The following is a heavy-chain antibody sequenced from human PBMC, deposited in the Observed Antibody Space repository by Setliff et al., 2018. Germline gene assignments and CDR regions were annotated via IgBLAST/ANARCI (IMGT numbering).Heavy chain of an antibody. V-gene: IGHV5-51*01. CDR2: IYPGDSNT. CDR3: ARQYYNFWSGYSPKKGWFDP. Sequence: PGESLKISCKGSGYSFTNYWIGWVRQMPGKGLEWMGIIYPGDSNTRYSPSFQGQVTISVDKSISTAYLQWSSLKASDTAMYYCARQYYNFWSGYSPKKGWFDPWGQGTLVTVSS. D-gene: IGHD3-3*01. J-gene: IGHJ5*02. CDR1: GYSFTNYW.